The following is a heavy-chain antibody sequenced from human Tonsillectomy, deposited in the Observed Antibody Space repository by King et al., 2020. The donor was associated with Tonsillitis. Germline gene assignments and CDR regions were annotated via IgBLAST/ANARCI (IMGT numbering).Heavy chain of an antibody. V-gene: IGHV4-59*11. Sequence: VQLQESGPGLVKPSETLSLTCTVSGGSISSHYWSWIRQPPGKGLEWIGYIYYSGSTNYNPSLKSRVTISVDTSKNQFSLKLRSVTAADTAAYYCARVVTLDDILTGNTYYYGMDVWGQGTTVTVSS. CDR1: GGSISSHY. J-gene: IGHJ6*02. CDR2: IYYSGST. D-gene: IGHD3-9*01. CDR3: ARVVTLDDILTGNTYYYGMDV.